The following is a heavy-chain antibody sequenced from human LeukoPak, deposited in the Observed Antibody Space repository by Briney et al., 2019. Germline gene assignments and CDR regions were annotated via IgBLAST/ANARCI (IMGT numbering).Heavy chain of an antibody. CDR1: GFTFSDYY. CDR3: ARATSYYYDSSGYQY. CDR2: ISSSGSTI. Sequence: PGGSLRLSSAASGFTFSDYYMSWIRQAPGKGLEWVSYISSSGSTIYYADSVKGRFTISRDNAKNSLYLQMNSLRAEDTAVYYCARATSYYYDSSGYQYWGQGTLVTVSS. J-gene: IGHJ4*02. D-gene: IGHD3-22*01. V-gene: IGHV3-11*01.